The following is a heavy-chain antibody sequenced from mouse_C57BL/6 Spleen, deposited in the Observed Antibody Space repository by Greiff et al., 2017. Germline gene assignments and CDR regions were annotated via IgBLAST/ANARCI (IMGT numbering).Heavy chain of an antibody. Sequence: EVMLVESGGGLVKPGGSLKLSCAASGFTFSSYAMSWVRQTPEKRLEWVATISDGGSYTYYPDNVKGRFTISRDNAKNNLYLQMSHLKSEDTAMYYCARAATVVDYAMDYWGQGTSVTVSS. CDR2: ISDGGSYT. CDR3: ARAATVVDYAMDY. D-gene: IGHD1-1*01. V-gene: IGHV5-4*03. CDR1: GFTFSSYA. J-gene: IGHJ4*01.